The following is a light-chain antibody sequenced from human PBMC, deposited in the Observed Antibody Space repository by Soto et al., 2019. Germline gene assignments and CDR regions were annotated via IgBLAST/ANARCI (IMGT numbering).Light chain of an antibody. CDR3: QSYDSSLSAYV. CDR2: SNN. V-gene: IGLV1-40*01. Sequence: QSVLSQPPSLSGAPGQRVTISCTGSSSNIGARFDVHWYQQLPGSAPKLLIYSNNNRPSGVPDRFSVSRSATSASLAITGLQAADEADYYCQSYDSSLSAYVFGTATKLTVL. J-gene: IGLJ1*01. CDR1: SSNIGARFD.